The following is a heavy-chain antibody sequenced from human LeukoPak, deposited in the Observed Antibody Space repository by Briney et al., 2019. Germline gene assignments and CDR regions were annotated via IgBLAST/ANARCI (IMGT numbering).Heavy chain of an antibody. CDR3: ARGRSPRFDP. D-gene: IGHD2-15*01. V-gene: IGHV4-34*01. CDR1: GGFFSGYY. Sequence: SETLSLTCAVYGGFFSGYYWRWIRQPPGKGREGSGEINHSGRTNYNPSLKRRVTISVDTSKNQFSLKLSSVTAADTAVYYCARGRSPRFDPWGQGTLVTVSS. CDR2: INHSGRT. J-gene: IGHJ5*02.